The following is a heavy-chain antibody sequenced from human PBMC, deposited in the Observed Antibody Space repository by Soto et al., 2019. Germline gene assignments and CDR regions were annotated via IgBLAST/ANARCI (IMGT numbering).Heavy chain of an antibody. Sequence: QVQLQESGPGLVKPSETLSLTCAVSGDSISTYYCMWIRQPPGKRLESIGYLYYGRSANYNPSLKXRXTXSXXTSTNQCSLTLSSMTAADTAVYYCALRSMAVVPEYWGQGTLVTVSS. CDR2: LYYGRSA. CDR1: GDSISTYY. CDR3: ALRSMAVVPEY. V-gene: IGHV4-59*01. D-gene: IGHD3-22*01. J-gene: IGHJ4*02.